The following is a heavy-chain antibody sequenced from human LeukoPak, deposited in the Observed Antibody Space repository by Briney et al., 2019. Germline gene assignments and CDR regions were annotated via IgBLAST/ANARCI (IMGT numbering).Heavy chain of an antibody. CDR3: ARSLETAMALFDY. Sequence: PGGSLRLSCAASGFTFSNAWMSWVRQAPGKGLEWVSIIYSDGSTYYADSVKGRFTISRDNSKNTLFLQMNSLRAEDTAVYYCARSLETAMALFDYWGQGTLVTVSS. D-gene: IGHD5-18*01. V-gene: IGHV3-53*01. CDR1: GFTFSNAW. J-gene: IGHJ4*02. CDR2: IYSDGST.